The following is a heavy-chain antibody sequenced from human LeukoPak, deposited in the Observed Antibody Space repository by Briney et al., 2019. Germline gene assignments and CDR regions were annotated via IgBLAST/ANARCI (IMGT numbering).Heavy chain of an antibody. CDR3: ARGSSGWPFDY. D-gene: IGHD6-19*01. CDR1: GGSFSGYY. Sequence: SETLSLTCAVYGGSFSGYYWSWIRQPPGKGLEWIGEINHSGSTNYNPSLKSRVTISVDTSKNQFSLRLSSVTAADTAVYYCARGSSGWPFDYWGQGTLVTVSS. V-gene: IGHV4-34*01. J-gene: IGHJ4*02. CDR2: INHSGST.